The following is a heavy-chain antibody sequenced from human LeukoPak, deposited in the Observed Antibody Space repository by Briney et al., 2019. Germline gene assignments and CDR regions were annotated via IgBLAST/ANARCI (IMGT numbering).Heavy chain of an antibody. J-gene: IGHJ4*02. D-gene: IGHD2-15*01. CDR1: GFTFTSYA. CDR3: AKDRGGPTDS. CDR2: ISYDGSDK. Sequence: GRSLRLSCAASGFTFTSYAMHWVRQAPGKGLEWVALISYDGSDKYYADSVKGRLTISRDNSKNTLYLQMYSLRAEDTAIYYCAKDRGGPTDSWGQGTLVTVSS. V-gene: IGHV3-30*18.